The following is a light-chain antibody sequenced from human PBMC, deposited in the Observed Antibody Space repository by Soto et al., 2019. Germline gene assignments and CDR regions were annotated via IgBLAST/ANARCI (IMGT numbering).Light chain of an antibody. Sequence: EIVLRQSPATLSVSPGDRVTLSCGASQSVGSALAWYQQKPGQPPRLLIRGASTRATGVPARFVGSGSGTEFALTISTPQSEDFAVYYCQHYSNWLSFGGGTNVEIK. CDR1: QSVGSA. J-gene: IGKJ4*01. CDR3: QHYSNWLS. CDR2: GAS. V-gene: IGKV3-15*01.